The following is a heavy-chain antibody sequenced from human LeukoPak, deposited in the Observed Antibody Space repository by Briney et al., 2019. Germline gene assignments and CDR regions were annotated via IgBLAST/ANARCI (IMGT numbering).Heavy chain of an antibody. CDR3: ARDYMAGATFQIQGPVDY. Sequence: GGSLRLSCAASGFTFSGYSMSWVRQAPGKGLEWVSVISGSAGSTDYADSVKGRFTISRDSAKNSLYLQMNSLRAEDTAVYYCARDYMAGATFQIQGPVDYWGQGTLVTVSS. J-gene: IGHJ4*02. D-gene: IGHD1-26*01. CDR1: GFTFSGYS. V-gene: IGHV3-21*01. CDR2: ISGSAGST.